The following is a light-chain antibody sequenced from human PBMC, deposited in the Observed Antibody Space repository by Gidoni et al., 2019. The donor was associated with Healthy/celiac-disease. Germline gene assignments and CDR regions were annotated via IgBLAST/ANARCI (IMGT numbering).Light chain of an antibody. CDR1: QSVLYSSNNKTY. J-gene: IGKJ4*01. V-gene: IGKV4-1*01. CDR2: WAS. Sequence: DIVMTQSPDSLAVSLGERAIINCKSSQSVLYSSNNKTYLARYQQKPGQPPKLLMYWASTRESGVPDRFSCSGSGTDFTLTISRLQAEDVAVYYCQQYYSTPLTFGGGTKVEIK. CDR3: QQYYSTPLT.